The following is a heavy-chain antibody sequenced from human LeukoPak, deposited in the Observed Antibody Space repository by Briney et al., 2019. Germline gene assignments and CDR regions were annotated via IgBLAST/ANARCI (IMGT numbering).Heavy chain of an antibody. D-gene: IGHD3-3*01. CDR2: INHSGST. CDR3: ARGAQYYDFWSGYAGAHYYYYMDV. V-gene: IGHV4-34*01. Sequence: SETLSLTCAVYGGSFSGYYWSWIRQPPGEGLEWIGEINHSGSTNYNPSLKSRVTISVDTSKNQFSLKLSSVTAADTAVYYCARGAQYYDFWSGYAGAHYYYYMDVWGKGTTVTVSS. CDR1: GGSFSGYY. J-gene: IGHJ6*03.